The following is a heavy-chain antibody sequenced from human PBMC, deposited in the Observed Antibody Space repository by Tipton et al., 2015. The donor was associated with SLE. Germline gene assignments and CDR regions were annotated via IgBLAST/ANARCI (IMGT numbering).Heavy chain of an antibody. J-gene: IGHJ4*02. Sequence: TLSLTCTVSGGSISSGGYYWSWIRQHPGKGLEWIGYTYYSGSTYYNPSLKSRVTISIDTSKNQFSLKLSSVTAADTAVYYCARGGGDTAMVEGYWGQGTLVTVSS. D-gene: IGHD5-18*01. CDR3: ARGGGDTAMVEGY. CDR1: GGSISSGGYY. CDR2: TYYSGST. V-gene: IGHV4-31*03.